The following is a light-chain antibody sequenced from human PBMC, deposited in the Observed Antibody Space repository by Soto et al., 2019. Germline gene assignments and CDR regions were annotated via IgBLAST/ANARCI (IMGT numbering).Light chain of an antibody. CDR2: AAS. V-gene: IGKV1-39*01. CDR3: QQYYSYPRT. Sequence: DIQMTQSPSSLSASVGDRVTITCRASQSISSYLNWYQQKPGKAPKLLIYAASTLQSGVPSRFSGSGSGTDFTLTITYLQSEDFATYYCQQYYSYPRTFGQGTRLEIK. CDR1: QSISSY. J-gene: IGKJ5*01.